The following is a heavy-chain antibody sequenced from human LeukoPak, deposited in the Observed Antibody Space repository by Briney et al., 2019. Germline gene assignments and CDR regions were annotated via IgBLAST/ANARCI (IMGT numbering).Heavy chain of an antibody. CDR3: ARAGQSDY. J-gene: IGHJ4*02. V-gene: IGHV3-11*01. CDR2: ISGGSRTI. CDR1: GFTFSDYY. Sequence: GGSLRLSCAASGFTFSDYYMNWIRQAPGKGLEWVSSISGGSRTINCADSVKGRFTTSRDNAKNSLFLQVNSLRAEDTAVYYCARAGQSDYWGQGTLVTVSS.